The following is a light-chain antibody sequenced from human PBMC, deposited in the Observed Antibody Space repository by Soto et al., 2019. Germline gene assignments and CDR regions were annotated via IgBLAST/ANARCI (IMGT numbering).Light chain of an antibody. CDR3: QQYNTAPMT. Sequence: EIVLTQAPGTLSLSPGEGDTLSCRASQSISNNFLAWYQHKPGQAPRLLMHGAFNRASGIPDRFSGSASGTDFTLTISRLEPEDFAVYYCQQYNTAPMTFGGGTNVEIK. CDR1: QSISNNF. CDR2: GAF. V-gene: IGKV3-20*01. J-gene: IGKJ4*01.